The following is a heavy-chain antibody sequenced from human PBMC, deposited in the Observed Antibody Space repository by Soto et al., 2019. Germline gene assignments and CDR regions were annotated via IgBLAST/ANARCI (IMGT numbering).Heavy chain of an antibody. Sequence: QVQLQESGPGLVEPSETLSLTCTVSGASMSSYYWSWIRQPPGKGLEWIGYIYYSGGTNYNPSLQGRVTMSLDTSKQQLSLSLSSVTAADPAFYYCAGGRGGYSSSWYWGQGPLVTVSS. CDR3: AGGRGGYSSSWY. D-gene: IGHD6-13*01. CDR2: IYYSGGT. V-gene: IGHV4-59*01. J-gene: IGHJ4*02. CDR1: GASMSSYY.